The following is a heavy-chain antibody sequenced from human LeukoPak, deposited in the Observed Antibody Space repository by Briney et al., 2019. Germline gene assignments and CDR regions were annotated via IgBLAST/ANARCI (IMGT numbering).Heavy chain of an antibody. Sequence: GGSLRLSCAASGFTFSSYEMNWVRQAPGKGLERVSYISSSGSTIYYADSVKGRFTISRDNAKNSLYLQMNSLRAEDTAVYYCASRPPHGDFVVFDYWGQGTLVTVSS. D-gene: IGHD2-21*01. CDR1: GFTFSSYE. J-gene: IGHJ4*02. CDR3: ASRPPHGDFVVFDY. CDR2: ISSSGSTI. V-gene: IGHV3-48*03.